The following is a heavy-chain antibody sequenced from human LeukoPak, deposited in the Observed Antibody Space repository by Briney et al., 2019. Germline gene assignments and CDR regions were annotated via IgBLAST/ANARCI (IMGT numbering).Heavy chain of an antibody. D-gene: IGHD2-2*01. CDR2: ISGSGGST. J-gene: IGHJ4*02. CDR1: GFTVSSYG. CDR3: AKDPHRGYCSSTSCYASDY. V-gene: IGHV3-23*01. Sequence: GGTLRLSCAASGFTVSSYGMSWVRQAPGKGLEWVSAISGSGGSTYYADSVKGRFTISRDNSKNTLYLQMNSLRAEDTAVYYCAKDPHRGYCSSTSCYASDYWGQGTLVTVSS.